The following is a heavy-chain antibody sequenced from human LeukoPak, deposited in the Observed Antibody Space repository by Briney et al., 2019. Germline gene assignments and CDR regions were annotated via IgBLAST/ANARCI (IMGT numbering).Heavy chain of an antibody. D-gene: IGHD3-10*01. V-gene: IGHV3-23*01. Sequence: PGGSLRLSCTTSVFPFSRYSMNWVRQAPGKGLEWVSAISGSGGSTYYADSVKGRFTISRDNSKNTLYLQMNSLRAEDTAVYYCAKALRGVILPFYYYYGMDVWGQGTTVTVSS. J-gene: IGHJ6*02. CDR2: ISGSGGST. CDR3: AKALRGVILPFYYYYGMDV. CDR1: VFPFSRYS.